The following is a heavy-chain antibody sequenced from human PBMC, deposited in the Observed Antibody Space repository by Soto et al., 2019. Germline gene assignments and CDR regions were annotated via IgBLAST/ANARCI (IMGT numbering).Heavy chain of an antibody. J-gene: IGHJ4*02. CDR3: ARETRIVGATD. CDR2: INPSGGST. D-gene: IGHD1-26*01. CDR1: GYTFTSYY. V-gene: IGHV1-46*01. Sequence: GASVKVSCKASGYTFTSYYMHWVRQAPGQGLEWMGIINPSGGSTSYAQKFQGRVTMTRDTSTSTVYMELSSLRSEDTAVYHCARETRIVGATDWGQGTLVTVSS.